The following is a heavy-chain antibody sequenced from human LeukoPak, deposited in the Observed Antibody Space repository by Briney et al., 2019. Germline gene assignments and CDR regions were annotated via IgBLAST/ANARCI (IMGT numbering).Heavy chain of an antibody. Sequence: GGSLRLSCAASGFSLSSYAMSWVRQAPGKGLEWVSSISGSGGSTYYADSVKGRFSLSRDNSKNTLNLQMNSLRAEDTAVYYCARASGAARPYYYYYMDVWGKGTTVTVSS. CDR3: ARASGAARPYYYYYMDV. D-gene: IGHD6-6*01. V-gene: IGHV3-23*01. CDR2: ISGSGGST. CDR1: GFSLSSYA. J-gene: IGHJ6*03.